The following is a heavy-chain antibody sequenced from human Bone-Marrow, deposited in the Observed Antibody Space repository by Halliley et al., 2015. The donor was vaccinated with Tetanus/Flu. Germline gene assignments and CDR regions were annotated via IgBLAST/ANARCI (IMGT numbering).Heavy chain of an antibody. J-gene: IGHJ4*02. CDR2: ISLRGSYS. CDR1: GFNFRDYF. D-gene: IGHD3-22*01. Sequence: QVQLVQSGGGLVRPGGSLRLSCAASGFNFRDYFMTWIRQAPGKGLEWVSSISLRGSYSNTADSVRGRFITSRDNDKRSMYLQMNNVRAEDTAVYYCVRDSTREDYDRSGYYSDWGQGALVTVSS. V-gene: IGHV3-11*06. CDR3: VRDSTREDYDRSGYYSD.